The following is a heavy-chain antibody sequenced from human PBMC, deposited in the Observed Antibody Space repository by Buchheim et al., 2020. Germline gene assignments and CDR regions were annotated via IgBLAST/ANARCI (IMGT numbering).Heavy chain of an antibody. V-gene: IGHV3-74*01. CDR1: GFPFSNYW. CDR2: IYGDGRVI. D-gene: IGHD4-23*01. J-gene: IGHJ3*02. Sequence: EVQLVEFGGGLVQPGGSLRLSCAASGFPFSNYWMHWVRQAPGKGLVWVSRIYGDGRVINYADSLKGRITISRDNAKNIVYLQMNSLRAEDTAVYYCAREEAVVTGEDAFDIWGQGT. CDR3: AREEAVVTGEDAFDI.